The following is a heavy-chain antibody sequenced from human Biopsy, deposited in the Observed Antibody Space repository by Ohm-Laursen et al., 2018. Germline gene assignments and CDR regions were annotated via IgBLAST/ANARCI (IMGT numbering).Heavy chain of an antibody. CDR3: ARELGNGMDV. CDR2: ITNTGRTV. J-gene: IGHJ6*02. CDR1: GFNFSEYY. Sequence: SLRLSCAATGFNFSEYYMNWIRQAPGKGPERVSFITNTGRTVYADSVKGRFTISRDNADNSLHLQMKSLRAEDTAVYYCARELGNGMDVWGQGTPVTVSS. V-gene: IGHV3-11*01.